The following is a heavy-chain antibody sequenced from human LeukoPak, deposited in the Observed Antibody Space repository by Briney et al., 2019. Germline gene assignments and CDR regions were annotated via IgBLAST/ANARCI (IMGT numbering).Heavy chain of an antibody. J-gene: IGHJ4*02. CDR3: ASGAQSDY. D-gene: IGHD1-26*01. CDR1: GFTFSNYE. Sequence: PGGSLRLSCAASGFTFSNYEMNWVRQAPGKGLEWVSYISSSGSTIFYADSVKGRFTISRGNAKNSLYLQLNSLRAEDTAIYYCASGAQSDYWGQGTLVTVSS. V-gene: IGHV3-48*03. CDR2: ISSSGSTI.